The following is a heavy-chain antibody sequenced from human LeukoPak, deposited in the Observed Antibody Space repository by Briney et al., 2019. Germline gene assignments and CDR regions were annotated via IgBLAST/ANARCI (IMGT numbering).Heavy chain of an antibody. CDR2: ISAYNGNT. CDR3: ARALPSGYYYDSSGKQGLFDW. J-gene: IGHJ4*02. D-gene: IGHD3-22*01. V-gene: IGHV1-18*01. Sequence: ASVTVSCKASGYTFTRYGMSRVRQAPGQGLEWMGWISAYNGNTNYAQKLQGRVTMTTDTSTSTAYMELRSLRSDDTAVYYWARALPSGYYYDSSGKQGLFDWGGEGSLLTVSS. CDR1: GYTFTRYG.